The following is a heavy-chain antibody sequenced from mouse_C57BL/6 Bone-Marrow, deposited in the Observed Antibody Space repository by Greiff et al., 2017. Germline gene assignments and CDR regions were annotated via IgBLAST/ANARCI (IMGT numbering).Heavy chain of an antibody. CDR2: IWSGGST. J-gene: IGHJ3*01. CDR3: ARKDDYEGFAY. CDR1: GFSLTSYG. D-gene: IGHD2-4*01. Sequence: QVQLQQSGPGLVQPSQSLSITCTVSGFSLTSYGVHWVRQSPGKGLEWLGVIWSGGSTDYNAAFISRLSISKDNSKSQVFFKMNSLQADDTAIYYCARKDDYEGFAYWGQGTLVTVSA. V-gene: IGHV2-2*01.